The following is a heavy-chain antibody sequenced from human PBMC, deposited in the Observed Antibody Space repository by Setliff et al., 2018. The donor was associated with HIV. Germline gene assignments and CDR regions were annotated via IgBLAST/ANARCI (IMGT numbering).Heavy chain of an antibody. CDR1: RSTFSSDA. CDR2: ISGSGGNT. V-gene: IGHV3-23*01. CDR3: AKGWGSPDY. J-gene: IGHJ4*02. D-gene: IGHD7-27*01. Sequence: RLSCAASRSTFSSDAMSWVRQAPGKGLVWVASISGSGGNTYYADSVKGRFTMSRDNSKNTLHLQMNSLGVEDTAVYYCAKGWGSPDYWGRGTLVTVSS.